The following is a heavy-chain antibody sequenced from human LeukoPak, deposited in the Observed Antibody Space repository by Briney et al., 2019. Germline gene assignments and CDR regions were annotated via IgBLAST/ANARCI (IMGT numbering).Heavy chain of an antibody. CDR3: ARVVRGAVTSNYFDP. D-gene: IGHD4-17*01. CDR2: ISISGTT. J-gene: IGHJ5*02. Sequence: SETLSLTCTVSGGSMIDYVWTWIRQAPGKELEWIGCISISGTTDSNPSLTSRVTVSVDTSKNDFSLKLTSVSAADTGVCVCARVVRGAVTSNYFDPWGQGTLVTVSS. V-gene: IGHV4-4*07. CDR1: GGSMIDYV.